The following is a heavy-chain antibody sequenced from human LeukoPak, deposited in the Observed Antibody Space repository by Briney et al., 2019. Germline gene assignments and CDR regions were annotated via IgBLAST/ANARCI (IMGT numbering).Heavy chain of an antibody. J-gene: IGHJ4*02. CDR2: VYYSGST. CDR1: GGSISSSSYY. CDR3: ARHSSEYGHYVFDY. V-gene: IGHV4-39*01. D-gene: IGHD4-17*01. Sequence: PSETLSLTCTVSGGSISSSSYYWGWIGQPPGKELVWIGSVYYSGSTYYNPSLKSRLTISVDASSNHFSLKLSSVTAADTAVYYCARHSSEYGHYVFDYWGQGTLVTVSS.